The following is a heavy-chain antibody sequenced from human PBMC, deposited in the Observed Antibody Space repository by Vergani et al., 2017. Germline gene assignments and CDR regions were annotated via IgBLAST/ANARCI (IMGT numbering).Heavy chain of an antibody. CDR2: IYYSGLT. V-gene: IGHV4-39*01. Sequence: QLQLQQSGPGLVKPSETLVLTCTVSADSISSGSYYWGWIRQPPGKSLEWIGSIYYSGLTYYNPSLKSRVAISVDTSKNQFSLKVTSVTAADAAVYFCARQXPGSGWSPEDFDDWWQGSLVTVSS. D-gene: IGHD6-19*01. CDR3: ARQXPGSGWSPEDFDD. J-gene: IGHJ4*02. CDR1: ADSISSGSYY.